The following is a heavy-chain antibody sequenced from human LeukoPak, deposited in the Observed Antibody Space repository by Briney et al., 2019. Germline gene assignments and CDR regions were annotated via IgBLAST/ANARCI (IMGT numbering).Heavy chain of an antibody. CDR1: GLIFSTYA. CDR3: AGSSASRGYNYGRFDY. V-gene: IGHV3-23*01. CDR2: INGGADIT. J-gene: IGHJ4*02. Sequence: GGSLRLSCTASGLIFSTYAMSWVRQAPGKGLEWVSTINGGADITYHADSVKGRFTISRDNSKNTLSLHMNSLRAEDAAVYYCAGSSASRGYNYGRFDYWGQGTLVTVSS. D-gene: IGHD5-18*01.